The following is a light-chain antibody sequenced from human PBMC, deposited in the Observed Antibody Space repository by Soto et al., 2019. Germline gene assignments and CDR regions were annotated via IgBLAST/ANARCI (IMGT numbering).Light chain of an antibody. CDR3: QQYHSSPST. Sequence: EIVMTQSPATLSVSPGDRATFSCWASQSVSSNLAWYQQKPGKAPRLLIYQASTRATGIPARFSGSGSGTDFTLTISGLQSEDFAVYSCQQYHSSPSTFGQGTRLEIK. J-gene: IGKJ5*01. CDR2: QAS. CDR1: QSVSSN. V-gene: IGKV3D-15*01.